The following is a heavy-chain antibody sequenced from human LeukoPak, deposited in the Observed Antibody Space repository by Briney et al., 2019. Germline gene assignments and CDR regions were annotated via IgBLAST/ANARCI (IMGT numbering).Heavy chain of an antibody. J-gene: IGHJ4*02. D-gene: IGHD3-10*01. CDR2: IYYTGST. CDR3: ARRPPLLRFVGFDY. V-gene: IGHV4-59*08. Sequence: SETLSLTCTVSGGSISSFYWSWIRQPPGKGLEWVGYIYYTGSTNYNPSLKSRVTISVDTSKNQFSLHLSSVTAADTAVYYCARRPPLLRFVGFDYWGQGILVTVSS. CDR1: GGSISSFY.